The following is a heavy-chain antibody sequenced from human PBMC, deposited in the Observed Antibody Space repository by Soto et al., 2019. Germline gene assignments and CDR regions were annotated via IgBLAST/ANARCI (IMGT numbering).Heavy chain of an antibody. CDR3: ARTPASGTLDP. D-gene: IGHD6-13*01. V-gene: IGHV6-1*01. J-gene: IGHJ5*02. CDR1: GSSVSSNSGA. CDR2: TYYRSKWYN. Sequence: SQTLSLTCDLSGSSVSSNSGALNWIRPSPSRGLEWLGRTYYRSKWYNDCGVSVKSRITINPDTSKNQFSLQLNSVTPEDTAVYYCARTPASGTLDPWGRGTLVTVSS.